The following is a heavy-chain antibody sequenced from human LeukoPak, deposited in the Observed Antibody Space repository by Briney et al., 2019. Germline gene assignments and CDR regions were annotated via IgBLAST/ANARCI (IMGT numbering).Heavy chain of an antibody. J-gene: IGHJ4*02. CDR1: GITFSSYA. CDR2: ISGSGGST. D-gene: IGHD6-19*01. Sequence: PGGSLRLSCAASGITFSSYAMSWVRQTPGKGLEWVSVISGSGGSTYYADSVKGRFTISRDNSKNTLYLQMNNLRAEDTALYYCAKIRRDSSGGYGTYFDYWGQGTLVTVSS. V-gene: IGHV3-23*01. CDR3: AKIRRDSSGGYGTYFDY.